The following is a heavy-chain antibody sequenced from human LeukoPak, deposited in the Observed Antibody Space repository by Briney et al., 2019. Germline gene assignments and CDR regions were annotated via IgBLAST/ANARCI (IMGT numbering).Heavy chain of an antibody. CDR2: IIPILGTA. V-gene: IGHV1-69*10. CDR3: AILSGYSYGYMGY. CDR1: GGTFSSYA. Sequence: ASVKVSCKASGGTFSSYATSWVRQAPGQGLEWMGGIIPILGTANYAQKFQGRVTITADKSTSTAYMELSSLRSEDTAVYYCAILSGYSYGYMGYWGLGTLVTVSS. D-gene: IGHD5-18*01. J-gene: IGHJ4*02.